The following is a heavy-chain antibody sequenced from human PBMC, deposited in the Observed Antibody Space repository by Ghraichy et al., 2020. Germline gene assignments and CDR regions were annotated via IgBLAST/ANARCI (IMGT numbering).Heavy chain of an antibody. D-gene: IGHD5-18*01. CDR1: GFTFSSYS. CDR3: ARGMLDTAIFDY. V-gene: IGHV3-21*01. J-gene: IGHJ4*02. CDR2: ISSSSSYI. Sequence: GESLRLSCAASGFTFSSYSMNWVRQAPGKGLEWVSSISSSSSYIYYADSVKGRFTISRDNAKNSLYLQMNSLRAEDTAVYYCARGMLDTAIFDYWGQGTLVTVSS.